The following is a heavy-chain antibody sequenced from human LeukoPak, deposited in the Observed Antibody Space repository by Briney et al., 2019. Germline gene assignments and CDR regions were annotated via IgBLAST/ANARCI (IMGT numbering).Heavy chain of an antibody. V-gene: IGHV4-34*01. J-gene: IGHJ5*02. CDR3: ARALYRVVAATRWFDP. Sequence: SETLSLTCAVYGGSLSGYYWSWIRQPPGKGREWSGEINHRGSTNYNPSLKSRVTISVDTSKNQFSLKLSSLTAADTAVYYCARALYRVVAATRWFDPWGQGTLVTVSS. CDR2: INHRGST. D-gene: IGHD2-15*01. CDR1: GGSLSGYY.